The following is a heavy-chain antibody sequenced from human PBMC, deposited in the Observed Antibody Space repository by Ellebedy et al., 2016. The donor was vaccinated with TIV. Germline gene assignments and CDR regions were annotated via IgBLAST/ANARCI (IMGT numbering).Heavy chain of an antibody. CDR3: ARSLLSFGYPGAFDI. CDR2: ISSSSSYI. Sequence: GGSLRLSCAASGFTFSRYTMNWVRQAPGKGLEWVSSISSSSSYIYYADSMKGRFTISRDNAKNSLYLQLNSLRVEDTAVYYCARSLLSFGYPGAFDIWGQGTMVTVSS. J-gene: IGHJ3*02. CDR1: GFTFSRYT. V-gene: IGHV3-21*01. D-gene: IGHD3-22*01.